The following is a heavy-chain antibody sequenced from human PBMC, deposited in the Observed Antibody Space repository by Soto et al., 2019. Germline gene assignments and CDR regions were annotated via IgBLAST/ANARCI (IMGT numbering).Heavy chain of an antibody. Sequence: QVQLVQSGAEVKKPGSSVKVFCKASGGTFSSYAISWVRQAPGQGLEWMGGIIPIFGTANYAQKFQGRVKITADESTSTAYMELSSLRSEDTAVYYCARDGQASSHYVDLWGRGTLVTVSS. CDR2: IIPIFGTA. CDR3: ARDGQASSHYVDL. D-gene: IGHD2-21*01. CDR1: GGTFSSYA. V-gene: IGHV1-69*01. J-gene: IGHJ2*01.